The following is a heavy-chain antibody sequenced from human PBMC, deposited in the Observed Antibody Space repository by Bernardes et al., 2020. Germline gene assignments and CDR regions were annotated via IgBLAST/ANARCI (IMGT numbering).Heavy chain of an antibody. V-gene: IGHV3-13*01. D-gene: IGHD3-10*01. CDR3: ARDRSRGDWYFDL. CDR1: GFTVSSYD. CDR2: IDSAGDT. J-gene: IGHJ2*01. Sequence: GGSLRLSCAASGFTVSSYDMHWVRQSTGKGLEWDSAIDSAGDTYYPDSVKGRFTISREDAKNSLYLQMISLRAGDTAVYYCARDRSRGDWYFDLWGRGTLVTVSS.